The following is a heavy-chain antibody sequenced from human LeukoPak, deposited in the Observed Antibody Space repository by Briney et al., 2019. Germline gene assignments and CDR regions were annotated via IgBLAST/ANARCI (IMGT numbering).Heavy chain of an antibody. CDR2: IKQDGSEK. D-gene: IGHD3/OR15-3a*01. J-gene: IGHJ4*02. Sequence: GGSLRLSFSASGFTLSNFWIASVRQAPGKGLEWVANIKQDGSEKYYVDSVKGRFTISRDDAKNSLYLQMNSLRAEDTAVYYCVRGKGWTDYWGQGTLVTVSS. CDR3: VRGKGWTDY. CDR1: GFTLSNFW. V-gene: IGHV3-7*04.